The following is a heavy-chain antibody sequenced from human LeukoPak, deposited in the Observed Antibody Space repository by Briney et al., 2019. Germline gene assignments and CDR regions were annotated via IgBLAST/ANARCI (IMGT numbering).Heavy chain of an antibody. CDR1: GGTFSSYA. D-gene: IGHD2-21*01. V-gene: IGHV1-69*01. CDR2: IIAIFGTA. J-gene: IGHJ1*01. CDR3: ARVARCGGDCYSGEYFQH. Sequence: SVKVSCKASGGTFSSYAISWVRQAPGQGLEWMGGIIAIFGTANYAQKFQGRVTITADESTSTAYMELSSLRSEDTAVYYCARVARCGGDCYSGEYFQHWGQGTLVTVS.